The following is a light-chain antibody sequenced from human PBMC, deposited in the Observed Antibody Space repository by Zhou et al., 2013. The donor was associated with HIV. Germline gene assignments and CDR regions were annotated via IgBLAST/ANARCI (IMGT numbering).Light chain of an antibody. CDR2: AAS. V-gene: IGKV1-8*01. CDR3: QQSYSSPWT. CDR1: QGISSY. J-gene: IGKJ1*01. Sequence: AIRMTQSPSSFSTSTGDRVTITCRASQGISSYLAWYQQKPGKAPKLLIYAASSLQSGVPSRFSGNGSGTDFTLTISSLQAEDFATYYCQQSYSSPWTFGQGTKVEIK.